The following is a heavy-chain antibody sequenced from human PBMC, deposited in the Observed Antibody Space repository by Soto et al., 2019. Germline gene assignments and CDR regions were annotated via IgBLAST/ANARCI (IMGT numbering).Heavy chain of an antibody. CDR2: IDPSDSYT. V-gene: IGHV5-10-1*01. CDR1: GYSSTRYW. J-gene: IGHJ4*02. D-gene: IGHD2-21*02. Sequence: PGESLITSCKGPGYSSTRYWIIRVPQMPGKGLEWMGRIDPSDSYTNYSPSFQGHVTISADKSISTAYLQWSSLKASDTAMYYCASYCGGDCPPAFWGQGTLVTVSS. CDR3: ASYCGGDCPPAF.